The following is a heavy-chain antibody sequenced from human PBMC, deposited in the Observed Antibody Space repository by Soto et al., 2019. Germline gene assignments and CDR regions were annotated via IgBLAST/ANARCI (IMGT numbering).Heavy chain of an antibody. CDR1: GFTFSSYG. Sequence: VGSLRLSCAASGFTFSSYGMHWVRQAPGKGLEWVAVIWYDGSNKYYADSVKGRFTISRDNSKNTLYLQMNSLRAEDTAVYYCARAPSGSYHYFDYWGQGTLVTVSS. CDR2: IWYDGSNK. CDR3: ARAPSGSYHYFDY. D-gene: IGHD1-26*01. V-gene: IGHV3-33*01. J-gene: IGHJ4*02.